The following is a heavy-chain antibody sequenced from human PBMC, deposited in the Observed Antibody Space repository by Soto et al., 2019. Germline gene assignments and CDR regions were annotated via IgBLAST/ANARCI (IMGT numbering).Heavy chain of an antibody. J-gene: IGHJ3*01. Sequence: QVQLVQSGGEVKKPGASVKVSCKASGYSFTGYGINWVRQAPGQGPEWLGRITTYNGDTNYAQNFQGRLTMPTDTSTGTTYMELRSVRSDDTAVYYCARGRGYSLIPVVDDAVDVWGQGTLVTVSS. CDR3: ARGRGYSLIPVVDDAVDV. V-gene: IGHV1-18*04. CDR1: GYSFTGYG. D-gene: IGHD5-12*01. CDR2: ITTYNGDT.